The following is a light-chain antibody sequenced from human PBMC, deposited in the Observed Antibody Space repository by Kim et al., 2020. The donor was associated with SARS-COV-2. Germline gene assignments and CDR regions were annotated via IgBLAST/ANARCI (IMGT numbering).Light chain of an antibody. J-gene: IGLJ1*01. CDR2: DVS. V-gene: IGLV2-14*03. Sequence: GQSITISCAGTSSDVGGYNYGSWYQQHPGKAPKFMIYDVSNRPSGVSNRFSGAKSGNTASLTISGLQAEDEADYYCSSYTSSSTRVFGTGTKVTVL. CDR1: SSDVGGYNY. CDR3: SSYTSSSTRV.